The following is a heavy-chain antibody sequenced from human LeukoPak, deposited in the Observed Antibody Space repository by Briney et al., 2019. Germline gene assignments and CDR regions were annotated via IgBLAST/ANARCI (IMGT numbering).Heavy chain of an antibody. D-gene: IGHD6-13*01. CDR2: INSDGSST. V-gene: IGHV3-74*01. Sequence: GGSLRLSCEASGFTFSSHWMHWVRQAPGKGLVWVSRINSDGSSTSYADSVKGRFTISRDNAKNTVYLQMNSLRAEDSAEYYCARALASGATYWGQGTLVTVSS. J-gene: IGHJ4*02. CDR1: GFTFSSHW. CDR3: ARALASGATY.